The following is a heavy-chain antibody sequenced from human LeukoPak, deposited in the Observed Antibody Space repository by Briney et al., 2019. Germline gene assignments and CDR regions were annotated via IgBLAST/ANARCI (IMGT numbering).Heavy chain of an antibody. Sequence: PGGSLRLSCAASGFTVSSNFMSWVRQAPGKGLEWVSSISSSSTYIYYADSVKGRFTISRDSAKNSLYLQMNSLRAEDTALYYCAPSYGSGSYPLDFWGQGTLVTVSS. D-gene: IGHD3-10*01. CDR2: ISSSSTYI. V-gene: IGHV3-21*01. CDR3: APSYGSGSYPLDF. CDR1: GFTVSSNF. J-gene: IGHJ4*02.